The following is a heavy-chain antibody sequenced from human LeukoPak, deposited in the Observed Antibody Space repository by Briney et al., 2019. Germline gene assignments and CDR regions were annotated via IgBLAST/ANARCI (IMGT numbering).Heavy chain of an antibody. J-gene: IGHJ4*02. CDR2: INNDGSDT. CDR1: GFKFSNYW. V-gene: IGHV3-74*01. Sequence: GGSLRLSCAASGFKFSNYWMHWVRQSPGKGLVWVARINNDGSDTSHADSVEGRFTISRDSAANTLYLQMNSLRVEDTAMYFCARNNWGIDEWGQGTLVTVSS. CDR3: ARNNWGIDE. D-gene: IGHD7-27*01.